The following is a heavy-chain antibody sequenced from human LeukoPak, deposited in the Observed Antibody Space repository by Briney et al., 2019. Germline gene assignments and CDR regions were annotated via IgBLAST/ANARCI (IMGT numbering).Heavy chain of an antibody. D-gene: IGHD3-22*01. Sequence: GGSLRLSCAASGFSFSEYWVHWVRQAPGKGLEWVSRINNDGRRITYADSVKGRFTISRDNAKNTLYLQMNSLRVEDTAVYYCATSPVISRDWGQGTLVTVSS. CDR3: ATSPVISRD. CDR2: INNDGRRI. V-gene: IGHV3-74*01. J-gene: IGHJ4*02. CDR1: GFSFSEYW.